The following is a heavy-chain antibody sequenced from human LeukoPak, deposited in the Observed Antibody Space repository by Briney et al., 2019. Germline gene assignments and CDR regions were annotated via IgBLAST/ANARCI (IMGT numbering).Heavy chain of an antibody. CDR3: TRNWGSDNWFDP. J-gene: IGHJ5*02. V-gene: IGHV3-53*01. D-gene: IGHD7-27*01. CDR2: IYAGGST. Sequence: GGSLRLSCAASGFTVSSNYMSWVRQAPGKGLEWVSVIYAGGSTFYADSVKGRFTISRDNSKNTLYLQMNNLRAEDTAIYYCTRNWGSDNWFDPWGQGTVVTVSS. CDR1: GFTVSSNY.